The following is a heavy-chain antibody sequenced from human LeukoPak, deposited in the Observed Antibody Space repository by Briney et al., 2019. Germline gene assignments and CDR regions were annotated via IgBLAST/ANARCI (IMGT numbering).Heavy chain of an antibody. Sequence: AGGSLRHSCAASGVTFSTSVMHWVRQAPGKGLEWLSFIRFDGSEKYYADSVKARFSISRDNSMNTLYLQMNSLRPEDTAVYYCAKQGLVPATAGDWGQGTLVTVSS. CDR3: AKQGLVPATAGD. D-gene: IGHD2-2*01. J-gene: IGHJ4*02. CDR1: GVTFSTSV. V-gene: IGHV3-30*02. CDR2: IRFDGSEK.